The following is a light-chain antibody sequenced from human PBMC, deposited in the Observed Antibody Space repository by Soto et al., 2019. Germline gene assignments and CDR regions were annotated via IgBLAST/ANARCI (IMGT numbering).Light chain of an antibody. CDR2: RND. V-gene: IGLV1-47*01. CDR1: SSNIGSNY. Sequence: VLTQPPSASGTPRQRGTLSCSGSSSNIGSNYVYWYQQLPGTAPKLLIYRNDQRPSGVPDRFSGSKSGTSASLALSGLRSDDEADYYCATWDASLSAWLFGGGTKLTVL. CDR3: ATWDASLSAWL. J-gene: IGLJ3*02.